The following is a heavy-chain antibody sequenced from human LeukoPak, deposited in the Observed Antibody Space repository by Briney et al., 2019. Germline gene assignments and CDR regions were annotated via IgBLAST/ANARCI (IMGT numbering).Heavy chain of an antibody. CDR1: GYTFTGYY. D-gene: IGHD6-19*01. J-gene: IGHJ4*02. V-gene: IGHV1-2*02. Sequence: ASVKVSCKASGYTFTGYYMHWVRQAPGQGLEWMGWINPNSGGTNCAQKFQGRVTMTRDTSISTAYMELSRLRSDDTAVYYCARDRGPSGWDLDYWGRGTLVTVSS. CDR3: ARDRGPSGWDLDY. CDR2: INPNSGGT.